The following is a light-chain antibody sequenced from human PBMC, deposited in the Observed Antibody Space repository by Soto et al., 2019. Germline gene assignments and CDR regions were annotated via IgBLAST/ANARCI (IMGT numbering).Light chain of an antibody. CDR2: GVS. CDR3: SSYTSSSAVV. V-gene: IGLV2-14*01. J-gene: IGLJ3*02. CDR1: SSDVGGYKF. Sequence: QSVLTQPASVSGSPGQSITISCTGTSSDVGGYKFVSWYQQHPGKAPKLMIYGVSIRPSGVSDRFSGSKSGNTASLTISGLQAEDEADYYCSSYTSSSAVVFGGGTKLTVL.